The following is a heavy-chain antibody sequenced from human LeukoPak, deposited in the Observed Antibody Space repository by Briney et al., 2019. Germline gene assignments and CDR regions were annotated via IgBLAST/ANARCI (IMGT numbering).Heavy chain of an antibody. CDR1: GFSVSNNY. V-gene: IGHV3-53*01. Sequence: GGSLRLSCAVSGFSVSNNYMNWVRQAPGKGLEWVSLIYSRGGTSYADSVKGRFTISRDSSKNTLFLQMNSLRVEDTAVYYCARDIGDYDYDYWGQGTLVTVSS. J-gene: IGHJ4*02. CDR2: IYSRGGT. CDR3: ARDIGDYDYDY. D-gene: IGHD5-12*01.